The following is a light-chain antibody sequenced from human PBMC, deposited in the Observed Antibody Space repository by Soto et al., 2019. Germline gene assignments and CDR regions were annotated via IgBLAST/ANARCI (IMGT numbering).Light chain of an antibody. J-gene: IGLJ1*01. Sequence: QLVLTQPPSASASLGASVTLTCTLSSGYSYYKVDWYQQRPGKGPRFVMRVGTGGIEGSKGDGIPDRFSVLGSGLNRYLTIENIQEEDESDYYCGADHDSGSDFFYVFGTGTKLTVL. V-gene: IGLV9-49*01. CDR3: GADHDSGSDFFYV. CDR1: SGYSYYK. CDR2: VGTGGIEG.